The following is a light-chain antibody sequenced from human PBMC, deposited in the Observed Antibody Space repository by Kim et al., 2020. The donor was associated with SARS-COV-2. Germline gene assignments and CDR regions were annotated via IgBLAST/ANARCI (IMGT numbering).Light chain of an antibody. J-gene: IGKJ1*01. CDR2: DAS. CDR3: QQYKTYSRT. CDR1: QSISSW. V-gene: IGKV1-5*01. Sequence: DIQMTQSPSTLSAYVGDRVTITCRASQSISSWLAWYQQKPGKAPNLLIYDASTLQSGVPSRFSGSGSGTEFILAISSLQPDDFATYYCQQYKTYSRTFGQGTKVDIK.